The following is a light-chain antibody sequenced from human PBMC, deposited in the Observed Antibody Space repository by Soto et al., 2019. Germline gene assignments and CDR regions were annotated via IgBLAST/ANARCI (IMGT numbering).Light chain of an antibody. J-gene: IGKJ4*01. CDR3: QQYNNWPPLT. Sequence: EIVMTQSPATLSVSPGDRATLSCRASQSVSSSLAWYQQIPGQAPRLLIYDASTRATGIPARFGGSGSGTEFTLTISSLQSEDFAVYYCQQYNNWPPLTFGGGTKLELK. CDR2: DAS. CDR1: QSVSSS. V-gene: IGKV3-15*01.